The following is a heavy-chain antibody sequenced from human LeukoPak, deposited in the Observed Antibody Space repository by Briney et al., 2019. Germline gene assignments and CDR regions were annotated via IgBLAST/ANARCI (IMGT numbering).Heavy chain of an antibody. J-gene: IGHJ4*02. CDR2: INPSGGST. D-gene: IGHD3-22*01. CDR3: AREGLYYYDSSGRPHYYFDY. CDR1: GYTFTSYY. Sequence: GASVKVSCKASGYTFTSYYMHWVRQAPGQGLEWMGIINPSGGSTSYAQKSQGRVTMTRDTSTSTVYMELSSLRSEDTAVYYCAREGLYYYDSSGRPHYYFDYWGQGTLVTVSS. V-gene: IGHV1-46*01.